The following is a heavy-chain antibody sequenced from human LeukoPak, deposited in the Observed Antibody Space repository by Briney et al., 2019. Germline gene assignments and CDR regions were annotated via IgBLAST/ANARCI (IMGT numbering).Heavy chain of an antibody. CDR3: ARGPTISETGYFDY. V-gene: IGHV4-34*01. D-gene: IGHD1-1*01. CDR2: INHRGDT. Sequence: PPETLSLTCAVYGGSFSTYYWSWIRQSPGKGLEWIAEINHRGDTNYNPSVKSRVTISVDTSKNQFSLKMSSLTAADKAVYYCARGPTISETGYFDYWGQGTLVTVSS. CDR1: GGSFSTYY. J-gene: IGHJ4*03.